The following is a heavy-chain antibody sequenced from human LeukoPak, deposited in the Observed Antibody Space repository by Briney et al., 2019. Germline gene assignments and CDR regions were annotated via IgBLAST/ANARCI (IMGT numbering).Heavy chain of an antibody. J-gene: IGHJ5*02. D-gene: IGHD3-3*01. Sequence: SETLSLTCAVYGGSFSGYYWSWIRQPPGKGLEWIGEINHSGSTNYNPSLKSRVTISVDTSKNQFSLKLSSVTAADTAVYYCASQLRFLEWVNDRGWFDPCCQGTLIIVSS. CDR1: GGSFSGYY. CDR3: ASQLRFLEWVNDRGWFDP. V-gene: IGHV4-34*01. CDR2: INHSGST.